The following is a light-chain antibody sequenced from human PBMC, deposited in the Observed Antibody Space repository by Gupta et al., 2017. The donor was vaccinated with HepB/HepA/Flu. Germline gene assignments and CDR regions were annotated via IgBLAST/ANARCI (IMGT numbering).Light chain of an antibody. J-gene: IGLJ1*01. V-gene: IGLV10-54*04. Sequence: AGLTQPPSVSKDLRPTATLTCTGNSDNVGNQGAVWLQQHPGHPPNLLSYRNNNRHSGIPERFSASRSGNTASLTITGLQPEDEADYFCSAGESSISAHVFGTGTKVTVL. CDR3: SAGESSISAHV. CDR2: RNN. CDR1: SDNVGNQG.